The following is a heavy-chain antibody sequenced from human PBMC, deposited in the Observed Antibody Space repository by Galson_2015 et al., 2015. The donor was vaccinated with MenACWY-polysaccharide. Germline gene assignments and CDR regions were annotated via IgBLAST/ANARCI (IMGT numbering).Heavy chain of an antibody. CDR2: IYSGGNT. V-gene: IGHV3-53*01. CDR1: GLIVSANY. Sequence: SLRLSCAASGLIVSANYMAWFRQPPGKGLEWVSTIYSGGNTYYADSVKGRFTISRDNSKNTLYLQMNSLRADDTAMYYCARHRPRGYRNDGWGQGATVTVSS. CDR3: ARHRPRGYRNDG. D-gene: IGHD1-1*01. J-gene: IGHJ6*02.